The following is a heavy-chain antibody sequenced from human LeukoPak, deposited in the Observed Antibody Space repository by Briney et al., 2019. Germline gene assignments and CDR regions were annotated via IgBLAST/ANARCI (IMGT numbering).Heavy chain of an antibody. CDR1: GFTFSSYA. D-gene: IGHD5-18*01. J-gene: IGHJ6*03. V-gene: IGHV3-23*01. Sequence: GGSLRLSCAASGFTFSSYAMSWVRQAPGKGLEWVSAISGSGGSTYYADSVKGRFTISRDNSKNTLYLQMNSLRAEDTAVYYCARDRVFEYSYGRRSYYYMDVWGKGTTVTVSS. CDR3: ARDRVFEYSYGRRSYYYMDV. CDR2: ISGSGGST.